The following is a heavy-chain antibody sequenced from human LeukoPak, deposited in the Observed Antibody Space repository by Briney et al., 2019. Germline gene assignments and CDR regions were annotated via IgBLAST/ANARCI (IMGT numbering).Heavy chain of an antibody. CDR1: GYTLTELS. J-gene: IGHJ4*02. D-gene: IGHD1-26*01. CDR2: LDPEDGET. CDR3: ATDHLVAWELLRLDY. V-gene: IGHV1-24*01. Sequence: ASVKVSCKVSGYTLTELSMHWVRQAPGKGLEWMGGLDPEDGETIYAQKFQGRVTMTEGTSTDTAYMELSSLRSEDTAVYYCATDHLVAWELLRLDYWGQGTLVTVPS.